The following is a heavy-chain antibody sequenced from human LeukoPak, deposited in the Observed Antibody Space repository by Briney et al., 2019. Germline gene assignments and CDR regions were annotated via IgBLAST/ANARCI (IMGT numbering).Heavy chain of an antibody. Sequence: SETLSLTCAVSGGSISSYYWSWIRQPPGKGLEWIGYIHYSGTTNYYPSLKSRVTIALDTSKNQFSLKLNSVTAADTAVYYCARFGTSSSRFFDQWGQGTLVTVSS. J-gene: IGHJ4*02. CDR2: IHYSGTT. D-gene: IGHD6-6*01. CDR1: GGSISSYY. V-gene: IGHV4-59*01. CDR3: ARFGTSSSRFFDQ.